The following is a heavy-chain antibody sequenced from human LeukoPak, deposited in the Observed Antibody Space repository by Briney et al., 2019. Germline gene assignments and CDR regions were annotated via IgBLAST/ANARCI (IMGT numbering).Heavy chain of an antibody. J-gene: IGHJ4*02. CDR2: ISYDGSNK. Sequence: GGSLRLSCAASGFTFSSYGMHWVRQAPGKGLEWVAVISYDGSNKYYADSVKGRFTISRDNSKNTLYPQMNSLRAEDTAVYYCAKDSMVDTAMVLGDWGQGTLVTVSS. V-gene: IGHV3-30*18. D-gene: IGHD5-18*01. CDR1: GFTFSSYG. CDR3: AKDSMVDTAMVLGD.